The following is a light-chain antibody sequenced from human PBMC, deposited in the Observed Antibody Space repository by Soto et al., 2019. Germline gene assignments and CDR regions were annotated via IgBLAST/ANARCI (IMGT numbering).Light chain of an antibody. CDR2: KAS. CDR3: QPYTL. J-gene: IGKJ2*01. CDR1: QSISSW. Sequence: DIQMTQSPSTLSASVGDRVTITCRASQSISSWLAWYQQKPGKAPKLLIYKASSLESGVPSRFSGSGSGTEFTLTISSLQPDDFATYYCQPYTLFGQGTKLEIK. V-gene: IGKV1-5*03.